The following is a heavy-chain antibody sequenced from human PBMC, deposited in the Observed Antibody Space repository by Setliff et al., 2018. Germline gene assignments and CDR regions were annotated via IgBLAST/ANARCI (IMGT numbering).Heavy chain of an antibody. CDR1: DDSISSRHYY. CDR3: ARGGTYRYFDY. CDR2: VFVDGST. Sequence: SETLSLTCTVSDDSISSRHYYWSWIRQPAGKGLEWIGRVFVDGSTNYNPSLKSRVTMSVDTSKNQFSLKLSSVTAADTAIYYCARGGTYRYFDYWGQGTLVTVSS. V-gene: IGHV4-61*10. J-gene: IGHJ4*02.